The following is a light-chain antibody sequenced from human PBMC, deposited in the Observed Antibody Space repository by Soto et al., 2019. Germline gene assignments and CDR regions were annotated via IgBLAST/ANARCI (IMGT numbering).Light chain of an antibody. J-gene: IGLJ2*01. V-gene: IGLV2-14*03. Sequence: QAVVTQEPSLTVSPGGTVTLTCGSSTGTSSDVGGYNYVSWYQQHPGKAPKLMIYDVSNRPSGVSNRFSGSRSGNTASLTVSGLQADDEADYYCSSYTSRDTLVFGGGTKLTVL. CDR3: SSYTSRDTLV. CDR2: DVS. CDR1: SSDVGGYNY.